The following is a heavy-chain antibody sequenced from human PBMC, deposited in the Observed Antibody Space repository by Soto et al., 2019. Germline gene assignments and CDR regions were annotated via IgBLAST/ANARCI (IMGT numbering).Heavy chain of an antibody. D-gene: IGHD1-1*01. V-gene: IGHV3-53*01. Sequence: PGGSLRLSCAASGFTVSSNYMSWARQAPGKGLEWVSVIYSGGSTYYADSVKGRFTISRDNSKNTLYLQMNSLRAEDTAVYYCARGDWTKRLGFDYWGQGTLVTVSS. CDR1: GFTVSSNY. J-gene: IGHJ4*02. CDR2: IYSGGST. CDR3: ARGDWTKRLGFDY.